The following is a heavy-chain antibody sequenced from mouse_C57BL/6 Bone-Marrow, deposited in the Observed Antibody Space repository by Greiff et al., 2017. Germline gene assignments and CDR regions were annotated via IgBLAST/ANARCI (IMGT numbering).Heavy chain of an antibody. CDR1: GFNIKDDY. Sequence: VQLQQSGAELVRPGASVKLSCTASGFNIKDDYIHWVQQRPEQGLEWIGWIDPEIGDTEYASKFPGKATITSDTSSNTAYLPLSSLTYEDTAVYYFSSVDGNYFDFWGQGTPLTVAA. V-gene: IGHV14-4*01. CDR3: SSVDGNYFDF. D-gene: IGHD2-3*01. CDR2: IDPEIGDT. J-gene: IGHJ2*01.